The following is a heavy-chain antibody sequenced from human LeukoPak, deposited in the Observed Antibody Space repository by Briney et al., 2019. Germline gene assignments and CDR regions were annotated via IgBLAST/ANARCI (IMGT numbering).Heavy chain of an antibody. D-gene: IGHD1-14*01. J-gene: IGHJ2*01. V-gene: IGHV4-34*01. CDR3: ARGRTGSWYFDL. CDR1: GGSFSGYY. CDR2: INHSGST. Sequence: SETLSLTCAVYGGSFSGYYWSWIRQPPGKGLEWIGEINHSGSTNYNPSLKSRVTISVDTSKNQFSLKLSSVTAADTAVYYCARGRTGSWYFDLWGRGTLVTVSS.